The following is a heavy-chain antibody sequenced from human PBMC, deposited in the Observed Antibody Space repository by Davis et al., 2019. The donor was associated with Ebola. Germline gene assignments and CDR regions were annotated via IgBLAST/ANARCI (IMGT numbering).Heavy chain of an antibody. CDR2: IIPIFGTA. V-gene: IGHV1-69*13. Sequence: AASVKVSCKASGYTFTSYGISWVRQAPGQGLEWMGGIIPIFGTANYAQKFQGRVTITADESTSTAYMELSSLRSEDTAVYYCARSGIGDTAMVIAYYWGQGTLVTVSS. D-gene: IGHD5-18*01. CDR3: ARSGIGDTAMVIAYY. J-gene: IGHJ4*02. CDR1: GYTFTSYG.